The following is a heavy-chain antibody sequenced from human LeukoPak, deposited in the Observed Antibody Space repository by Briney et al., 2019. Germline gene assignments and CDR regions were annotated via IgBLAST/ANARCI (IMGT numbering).Heavy chain of an antibody. D-gene: IGHD3-22*01. CDR1: GGSISTFH. V-gene: IGHV4-59*08. CDR3: ARHPYYDTSGLYY. CDR2: IFYSGSTNYSGST. J-gene: IGHJ4*02. Sequence: PSETLSLTCTVSGGSISTFHWTWIRQPPGKGLEWIGYIFYSGSTNYSGSTNYNPSLKSRVTISVDTPKKQFSLKLTSVTAADTAVYYCARHPYYDTSGLYYWGQGTLVTVSS.